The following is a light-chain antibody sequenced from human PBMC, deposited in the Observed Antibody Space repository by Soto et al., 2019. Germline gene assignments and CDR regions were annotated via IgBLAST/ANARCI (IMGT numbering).Light chain of an antibody. Sequence: EIVMTQSRASLSFSPCERATLSCRASQSVSTNLAWYQQKPGQAPRLLIYATSTRATGIPDRFTGSGSGTEFTLTISSLQSEDFAVYHCQQYDNKPPITFGQGTRLEIK. CDR2: ATS. CDR1: QSVSTN. CDR3: QQYDNKPPIT. V-gene: IGKV3-15*01. J-gene: IGKJ5*01.